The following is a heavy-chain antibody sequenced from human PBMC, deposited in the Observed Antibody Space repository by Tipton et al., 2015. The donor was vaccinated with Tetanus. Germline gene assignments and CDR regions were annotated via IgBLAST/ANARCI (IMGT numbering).Heavy chain of an antibody. J-gene: IGHJ5*02. CDR2: IYYSGTT. CDR1: GGPIISGTPY. V-gene: IGHV4-39*01. CDR3: ARQADNWFDP. Sequence: TLSLTCTVSGGPIISGTPYWGWIRQLPGKGLEWIGQIYYSGTTYYNSPLKSRVTISLDTSKTQLSLKMTSVTAADTAVYYCARQADNWFDPGGQGTLVVVSS.